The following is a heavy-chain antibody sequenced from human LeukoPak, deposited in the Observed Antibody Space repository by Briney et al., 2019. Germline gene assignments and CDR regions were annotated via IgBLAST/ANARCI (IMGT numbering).Heavy chain of an antibody. Sequence: SVKVSCKASGGTYSSYTISWVRQAPGQGLEWMGRIIPILGIANYAQKFQGRVTTTADKSTSTAYMELSSLRSEDTAVYYCACSTYYDFWSGYYFYPWGQGTLVTVSS. D-gene: IGHD3-3*01. V-gene: IGHV1-69*02. CDR3: ACSTYYDFWSGYYFYP. J-gene: IGHJ5*02. CDR1: GGTYSSYT. CDR2: IIPILGIA.